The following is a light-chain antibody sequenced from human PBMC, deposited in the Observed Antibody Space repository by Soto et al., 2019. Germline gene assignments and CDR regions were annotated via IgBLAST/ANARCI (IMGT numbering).Light chain of an antibody. CDR2: AAS. V-gene: IGKV1-27*01. CDR3: QEYNSAPFT. Sequence: DIQMTQSPSSLSASVGDTVAITCRASQGITNSLAWYQQKPGKVPNHLIYAASTLQSGVPSRFSGTGSGTDFTLTISSLQPEDVATYYCQEYNSAPFTFGPGTKVDIK. CDR1: QGITNS. J-gene: IGKJ3*01.